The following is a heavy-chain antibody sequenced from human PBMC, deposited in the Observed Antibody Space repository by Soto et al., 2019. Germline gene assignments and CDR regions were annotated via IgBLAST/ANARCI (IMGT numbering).Heavy chain of an antibody. J-gene: IGHJ4*02. CDR3: ARGNGGLKSLDY. CDR1: GFTFSNYA. Sequence: EVQLLESGGGLVQPGGSLRLSCAASGFTFSNYAMTWVRQAPGKGLEWFSAISGSGGSTYYADSVKGGFTISRDNSKNTLYLQMNSLRAEDTAVYYCARGNGGLKSLDYWGQGALVTVSS. CDR2: ISGSGGST. D-gene: IGHD3-16*01. V-gene: IGHV3-23*01.